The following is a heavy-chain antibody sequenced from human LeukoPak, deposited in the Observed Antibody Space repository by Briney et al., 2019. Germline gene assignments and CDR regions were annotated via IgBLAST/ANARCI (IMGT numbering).Heavy chain of an antibody. Sequence: GESLKISCKGSGYIFTTDWIGWVRQMPGKGLEWMGIIYPGDSDTRYSPSFQGQVTISADKSISTAYLQWSSLKASDTAMYYCARLVVVNWFDPWGQGTLVTVSS. CDR3: ARLVVVNWFDP. J-gene: IGHJ5*02. CDR2: IYPGDSDT. D-gene: IGHD2-15*01. V-gene: IGHV5-51*01. CDR1: GYIFTTDW.